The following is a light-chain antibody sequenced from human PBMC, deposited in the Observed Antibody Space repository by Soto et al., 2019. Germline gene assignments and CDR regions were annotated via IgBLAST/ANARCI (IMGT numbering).Light chain of an antibody. J-gene: IGLJ1*01. CDR1: SSDVGGYNY. CDR2: EVS. Sequence: SVPSRPSSVPGSPAQSVTISCTGTSSDVGGYNYVSWYQQHPGKAPKLMIYEVSNRPSGVSNRSSGSKYGNTASLTISGLQAEDEADYYCSSYTSSTFYVFGTGTTVTVL. V-gene: IGLV2-14*01. CDR3: SSYTSSTFYV.